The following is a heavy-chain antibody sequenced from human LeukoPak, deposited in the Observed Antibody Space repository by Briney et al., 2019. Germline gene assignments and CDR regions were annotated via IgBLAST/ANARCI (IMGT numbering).Heavy chain of an antibody. J-gene: IGHJ4*02. CDR3: ARGIVGATTGNFDY. Sequence: PSETLSLTCAVYGGSFSGYYWSWIRQPPGKGLEWIGYIYYSGSTNYNPSLKSRVTISVDTSKNQFSLKLSSVTAADTAVYYCARGIVGATTGNFDYWGQGTLVTVSS. V-gene: IGHV4-59*01. CDR2: IYYSGST. D-gene: IGHD1-26*01. CDR1: GGSFSGYY.